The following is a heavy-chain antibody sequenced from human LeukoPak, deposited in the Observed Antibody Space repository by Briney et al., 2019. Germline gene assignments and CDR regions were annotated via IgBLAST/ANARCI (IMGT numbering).Heavy chain of an antibody. D-gene: IGHD3-10*01. CDR1: GFTVSSNY. CDR3: ARDRRHYYGSGSYYNPGGWFDP. V-gene: IGHV3-53*01. Sequence: GGSLRLSCAASGFTVSSNYMSWVRQAPGKGLEWVSVIYSGGSTYYADSVKGRFTISRDNSKNTLYLQMNSLRAEDTAVYYCARDRRHYYGSGSYYNPGGWFDPWGQGTLVTVSS. J-gene: IGHJ5*02. CDR2: IYSGGST.